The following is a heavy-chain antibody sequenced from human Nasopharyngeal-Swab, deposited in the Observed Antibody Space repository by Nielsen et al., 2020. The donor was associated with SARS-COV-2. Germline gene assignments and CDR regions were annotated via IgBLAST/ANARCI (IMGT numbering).Heavy chain of an antibody. CDR2: IYPGDSDT. J-gene: IGHJ6*02. Sequence: KVSCKGSGYSFTSYWIGWVRQMPGKGLEWMGIIYPGDSDTRYSPSFQGQVTISADKSISTAYLQWSSLKASDTAMYYCARLRSYDYVWGSYTYGMDVWGQGTTVTVSS. CDR1: GYSFTSYW. CDR3: ARLRSYDYVWGSYTYGMDV. D-gene: IGHD3-16*01. V-gene: IGHV5-51*01.